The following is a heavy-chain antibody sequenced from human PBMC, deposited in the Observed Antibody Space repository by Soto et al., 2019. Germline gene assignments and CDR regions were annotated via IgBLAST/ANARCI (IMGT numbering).Heavy chain of an antibody. CDR1: GFTFSSYG. V-gene: IGHV3-33*01. Sequence: QVQLVESGGGVVQPGRSLRLSCAASGFTFSSYGMHWVRQAPGKGLEWVAVIWYDGSNKYYADSVKGGFTISRDNSKNTLYLHMNSLRAEDTAVYYCARDRYWYFDPWGQGTLVTVSS. D-gene: IGHD2-8*02. CDR3: ARDRYWYFDP. J-gene: IGHJ5*02. CDR2: IWYDGSNK.